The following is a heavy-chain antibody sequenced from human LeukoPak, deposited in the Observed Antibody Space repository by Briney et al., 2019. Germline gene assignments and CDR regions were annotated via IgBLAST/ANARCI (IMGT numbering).Heavy chain of an antibody. CDR1: GFSVSSYG. CDR2: IRYDESNK. V-gene: IGHV3-30*02. CDR3: AKPHFDD. J-gene: IGHJ4*02. Sequence: GGSLRLSCAASGFSVSSYGMHWVRQTPGKGLEWVAFIRYDESNKYYADSVKARFTISRDNSKNTLYLQMNSLRAGDTAVYYCAKPHFDDWGQGTLVTVSS.